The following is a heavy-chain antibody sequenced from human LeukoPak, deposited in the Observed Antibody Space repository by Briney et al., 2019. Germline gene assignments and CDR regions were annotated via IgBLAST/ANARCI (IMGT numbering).Heavy chain of an antibody. CDR1: GGTFSSYA. D-gene: IGHD5-12*01. J-gene: IGHJ4*02. CDR2: IIPILGIA. Sequence: SVKVSCKASGGTFSSYAISWVRQAPGQGLEWMGRIIPILGIANYAQKFQGRVTITADKSTSTAYMELSSLRSEDTAVYYCARLPRAYSGYEYTGYFDYWGQGTLVTVPS. V-gene: IGHV1-69*04. CDR3: ARLPRAYSGYEYTGYFDY.